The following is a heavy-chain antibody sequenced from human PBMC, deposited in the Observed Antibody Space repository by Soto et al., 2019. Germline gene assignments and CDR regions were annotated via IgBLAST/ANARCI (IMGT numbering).Heavy chain of an antibody. CDR1: GFSLSTSGVG. J-gene: IGHJ6*02. CDR3: AHDYVAYYGMDV. Sequence: QITLKESGPTLVKPTQTLTLTCTFSGFSLSTSGVGVGWIRQPPGKALEWLALIYWDDDKRYSPSLKSRLTITQDTSKNQVVLTLNNMDPVDTATYYCAHDYVAYYGMDVWGQGTTVTVSS. V-gene: IGHV2-5*02. D-gene: IGHD4-17*01. CDR2: IYWDDDK.